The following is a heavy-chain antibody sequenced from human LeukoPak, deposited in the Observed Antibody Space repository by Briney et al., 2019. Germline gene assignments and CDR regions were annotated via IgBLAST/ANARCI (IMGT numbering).Heavy chain of an antibody. V-gene: IGHV1-69*05. CDR1: GGTFISYA. D-gene: IGHD3-3*01. CDR2: IIPIFGTA. Sequence: SVKVSCKASGGTFISYAISWARQAPGQGLEWMGRIIPIFGTANYAQKFQGRVTITTDESTSTAYMELSSLRSEDTAVYYCAEGFLGYYYMDVWGKGTTVTVSS. J-gene: IGHJ6*03. CDR3: AEGFLGYYYMDV.